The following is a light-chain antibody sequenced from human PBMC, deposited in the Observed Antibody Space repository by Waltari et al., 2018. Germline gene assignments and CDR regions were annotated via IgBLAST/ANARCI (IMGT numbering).Light chain of an antibody. CDR2: GAS. J-gene: IGKJ1*01. CDR1: RSVNFK. Sequence: EIGMIQSPVTLSVSPVERVTLSCRTSRSVNFKLAWYQQNPGQAPRPPIYGASTRATAVPARFSGSGSGTEFTLTISSLEPEDFAVYYCQLRSKWLRTFGQGTKVEV. CDR3: QLRSKWLRT. V-gene: IGKV3-15*01.